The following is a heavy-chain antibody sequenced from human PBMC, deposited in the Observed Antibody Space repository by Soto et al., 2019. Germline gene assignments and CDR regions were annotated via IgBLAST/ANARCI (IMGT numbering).Heavy chain of an antibody. CDR1: GFTFSSYS. J-gene: IGHJ4*02. CDR2: ISSSSSYI. V-gene: IGHV3-21*01. CDR3: ASVGYRGYDYGLDY. D-gene: IGHD5-12*01. Sequence: EVQLVESGGGLVKPGGSLRLSCAASGFTFSSYSMNWVRQAPGKGLEWVSSISSSSSYIYYADSVKGRFTISRDNAKNALYLQMNSLRAEDTAVYYCASVGYRGYDYGLDYWGQGTLVTASS.